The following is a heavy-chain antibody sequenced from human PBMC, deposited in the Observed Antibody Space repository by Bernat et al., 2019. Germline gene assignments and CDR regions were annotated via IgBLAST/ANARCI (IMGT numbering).Heavy chain of an antibody. V-gene: IGHV4-39*01. CDR2: IYYSGST. CDR1: GGSISSSRYY. J-gene: IGHJ2*01. Sequence: QLQLQESGPGLVKPSETLSLTCTVSGGSISSSRYYWGWIRQPPGKGLEWIGNIYYSGSTYYNPSRRSRVTISVDTSKNQFSLKLSSVTAADTAVYYWARTGSSWPYYYFDLWGRGTLVTVSA. CDR3: ARTGSSWPYYYFDL. D-gene: IGHD6-13*01.